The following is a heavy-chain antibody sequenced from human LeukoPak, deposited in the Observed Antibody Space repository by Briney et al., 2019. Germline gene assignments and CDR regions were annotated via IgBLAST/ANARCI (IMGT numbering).Heavy chain of an antibody. CDR1: GFTFSSYS. CDR2: MSFDGSHT. J-gene: IGHJ4*02. Sequence: GGSLRLSCAASGFTFSSYSMSWVRQAPGKGLEWVAVMSFDGSHTYYADSVKGRFTISRDNSKNTLYLQMNSLRAEDTAVYYCAKERVDWRYFDYWGQGTLVTVSS. CDR3: AKERVDWRYFDY. D-gene: IGHD3-9*01. V-gene: IGHV3-30*18.